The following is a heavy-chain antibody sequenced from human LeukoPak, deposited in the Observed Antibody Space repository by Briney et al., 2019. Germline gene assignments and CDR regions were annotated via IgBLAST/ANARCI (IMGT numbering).Heavy chain of an antibody. V-gene: IGHV4-39*01. CDR2: IYYSGST. Sequence: SETLSLTCTVSVGSISSSSYYWGWIRQPPGKGLEWIGSIYYSGSTYYNPARKSRVTISVDTSKTQFSLKLSSVTAAATAVYYCARRGYDSSGYYYAYWGQGTLVTVSS. CDR3: ARRGYDSSGYYYAY. J-gene: IGHJ4*02. CDR1: VGSISSSSYY. D-gene: IGHD3-22*01.